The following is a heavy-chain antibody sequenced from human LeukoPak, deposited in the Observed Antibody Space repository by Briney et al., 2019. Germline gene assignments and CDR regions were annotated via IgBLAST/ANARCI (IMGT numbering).Heavy chain of an antibody. CDR1: GFTFSSYA. V-gene: IGHV3-23*01. J-gene: IGHJ4*02. D-gene: IGHD3-9*01. CDR2: IVGSGGST. CDR3: ARGDYDILS. Sequence: GGSLRLSCTASGFTFSSYAMSWVRQAPGKGLEWVSTIVGSGGSTHYADSVKGRFTISRDNSKNTLYLQMNSLRAEDTAVYYCARGDYDILSWGQGTLVTVSS.